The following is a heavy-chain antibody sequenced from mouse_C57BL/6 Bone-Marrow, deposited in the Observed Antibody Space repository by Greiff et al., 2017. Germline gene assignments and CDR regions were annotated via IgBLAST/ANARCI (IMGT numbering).Heavy chain of an antibody. V-gene: IGHV1-63*01. D-gene: IGHD1-1*01. Sequence: QVQLQQSGAELVRPGTSVKMSCKASGYTFTNYWIGWAKQRPGHGLEWIGDIYPGGGYTNYNEKFKGKATLTADKSSSTAYMQFSSLTSEDSAIYYCARRVSGSSQDYWGQGTSVTVSS. CDR3: ARRVSGSSQDY. J-gene: IGHJ4*01. CDR1: GYTFTNYW. CDR2: IYPGGGYT.